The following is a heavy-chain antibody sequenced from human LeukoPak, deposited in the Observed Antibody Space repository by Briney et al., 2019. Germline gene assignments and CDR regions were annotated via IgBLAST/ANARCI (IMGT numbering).Heavy chain of an antibody. J-gene: IGHJ4*02. CDR3: AADPGMLTSYFEY. CDR2: IVVGSGNT. Sequence: ASVKVSCKASGFTFRGTATQWVRQARGQPLEWIGWIVVGSGNTNYAQNFQERVTITRDMSTSTAYMELSSLRSEDTAVYYCAADPGMLTSYFEYWGQGTLVTVSS. CDR1: GFTFRGTA. D-gene: IGHD3-16*01. V-gene: IGHV1-58*02.